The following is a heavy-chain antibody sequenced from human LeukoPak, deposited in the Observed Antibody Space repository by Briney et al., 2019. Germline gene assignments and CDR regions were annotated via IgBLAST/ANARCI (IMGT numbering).Heavy chain of an antibody. CDR3: ARAAHTSSAL. V-gene: IGHV3-7*01. D-gene: IGHD6-13*01. Sequence: GWSLRLSCAASGFTFSSYWMSWVRQAPGRGLEWVANIKQDGSERYYVDSVKGRFTISRDNAKKSVYLQMDSLRAEDTAVYYCARAAHTSSALWGQGTLVTVSS. CDR1: GFTFSSYW. CDR2: IKQDGSER. J-gene: IGHJ4*02.